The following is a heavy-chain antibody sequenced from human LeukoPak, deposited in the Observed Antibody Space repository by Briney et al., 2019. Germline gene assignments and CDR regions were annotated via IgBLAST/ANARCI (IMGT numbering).Heavy chain of an antibody. CDR1: GGSFSGYY. J-gene: IGHJ4*02. D-gene: IGHD1-14*01. CDR2: INHSGST. Sequence: SETLSLTCAAYGGSFSGYYWSWIRQPPGKGLEWIGEINHSGSTNYNPSLKSRVTISVDTSKNQFSLKLSSVTAADTAVYYCARDAGTNRRNFRNGLIPYYFDYWGQGTLVTVSS. V-gene: IGHV4-34*01. CDR3: ARDAGTNRRNFRNGLIPYYFDY.